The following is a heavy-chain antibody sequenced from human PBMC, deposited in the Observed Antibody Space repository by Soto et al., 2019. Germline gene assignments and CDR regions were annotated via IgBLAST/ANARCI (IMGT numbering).Heavy chain of an antibody. CDR1: GFTFSSYG. J-gene: IGHJ6*02. D-gene: IGHD5-12*01. Sequence: GGSLRLSCAASGFTFSSYGMHWVRQAPGKGLEWVAVISYDGSNKYYADSVKGRFTISRDNSKNTLYLQMNSLRAEDTAVYYCAKDQKRLWIDYYGMDVWGQGTTVTVSS. CDR2: ISYDGSNK. CDR3: AKDQKRLWIDYYGMDV. V-gene: IGHV3-30*18.